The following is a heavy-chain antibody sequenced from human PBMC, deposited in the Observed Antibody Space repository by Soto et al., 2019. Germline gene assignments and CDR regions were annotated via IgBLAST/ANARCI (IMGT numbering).Heavy chain of an antibody. D-gene: IGHD3-3*01. Sequence: PSETLSLTCTVSGGSISSYYWSWIRQPPGKGLEWIGYIYYSGSTNYNPSLKSRVTISVDTSKNQFSLKLSSVTAADTAVYYCARQPYDFWSGYYVRPVDYNWFDPWGQGTLVTVSS. CDR2: IYYSGST. J-gene: IGHJ5*02. V-gene: IGHV4-59*01. CDR3: ARQPYDFWSGYYVRPVDYNWFDP. CDR1: GGSISSYY.